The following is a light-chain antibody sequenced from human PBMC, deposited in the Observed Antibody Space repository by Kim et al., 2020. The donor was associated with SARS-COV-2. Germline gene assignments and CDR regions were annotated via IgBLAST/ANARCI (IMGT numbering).Light chain of an antibody. Sequence: GQRVTISCAGSSTNIGSNTVSSYQQHPGAAPQLLIYSNNQRPSGVPDRFSGSKSGTSASLAISGLQSEDEADYYCAAWDDSLNGLVFGGGTQLTVL. J-gene: IGLJ3*02. V-gene: IGLV1-44*01. CDR2: SNN. CDR1: STNIGSNT. CDR3: AAWDDSLNGLV.